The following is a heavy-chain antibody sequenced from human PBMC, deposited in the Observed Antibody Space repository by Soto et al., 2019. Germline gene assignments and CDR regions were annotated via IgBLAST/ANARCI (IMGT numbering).Heavy chain of an antibody. J-gene: IGHJ6*02. CDR2: ISSSGSTI. Sequence: PGGSLRLSCAASGFTFSSYEMNWVRQAPGKGLEWVSYISSSGSTIYYADSVKGRFTIPRDNAKNSLYLQMNGLRAEDTAVYYCASQYYDFWSGYYYYYYGMDVWGQGTTVTVSS. CDR3: ASQYYDFWSGYYYYYYGMDV. CDR1: GFTFSSYE. V-gene: IGHV3-48*03. D-gene: IGHD3-3*01.